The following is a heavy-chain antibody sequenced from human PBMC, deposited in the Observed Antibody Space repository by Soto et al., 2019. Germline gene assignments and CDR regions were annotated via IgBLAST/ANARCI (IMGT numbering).Heavy chain of an antibody. CDR3: AKRNQYSSSWYGFDP. Sequence: ASVKVSCKASGYTFTSYGISWVRQAPGQGLDWMGWISAYNGNTKYAQKLQGRVTMTTDTSTSTAYMELRSLRSDDTAVYYCAKRNQYSSSWYGFDPWGQGTLVTVSS. CDR1: GYTFTSYG. V-gene: IGHV1-18*01. CDR2: ISAYNGNT. D-gene: IGHD6-13*01. J-gene: IGHJ5*02.